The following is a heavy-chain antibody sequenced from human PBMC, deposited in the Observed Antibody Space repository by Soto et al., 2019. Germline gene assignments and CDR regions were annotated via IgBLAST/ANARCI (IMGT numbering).Heavy chain of an antibody. D-gene: IGHD4-4*01. CDR1: GCSISSGGYS. Sequence: QLQLQQSGSGLVKPSQTLSLTCAVSGCSISSGGYSWSWIRQPPGKGLEWIGYIYHSGSTYYNPSPKSRVTISVARSKNQVSLKLGSVTAADTAVYYCARELTKMTTDAGSFDPWGQGTLVTVSS. J-gene: IGHJ5*02. CDR2: IYHSGST. CDR3: ARELTKMTTDAGSFDP. V-gene: IGHV4-30-2*01.